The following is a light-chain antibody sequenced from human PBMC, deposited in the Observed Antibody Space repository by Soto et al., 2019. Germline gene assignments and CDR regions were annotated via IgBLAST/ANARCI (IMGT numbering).Light chain of an antibody. V-gene: IGKV3-15*01. CDR1: QSVGSR. Sequence: ETVMTQSPVTLSVSPGERATLSCRASQSVGSRLAWYQQKPGQAPRLLIYGASNRTTGIPARFTGSGSGTEFTLTISSLQSEDFAFYYCKQYNDWPRTFGLGTKVDIK. CDR2: GAS. CDR3: KQYNDWPRT. J-gene: IGKJ1*01.